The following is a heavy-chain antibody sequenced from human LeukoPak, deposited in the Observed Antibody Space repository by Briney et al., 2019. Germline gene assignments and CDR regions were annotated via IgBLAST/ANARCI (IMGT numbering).Heavy chain of an antibody. CDR2: TSAYNGNT. CDR3: ARDHYGDSPHYYYGMDV. D-gene: IGHD4-17*01. Sequence: ASVKVSCKASGYTFTNFGISWVRQAPGQGLEWMGWTSAYNGNTNYAQNLQGRVTMTTDTSTTTAYMDLRSLRSDDTAVYYCARDHYGDSPHYYYGMDVWGQGTTVTVSS. CDR1: GYTFTNFG. J-gene: IGHJ6*02. V-gene: IGHV1-18*01.